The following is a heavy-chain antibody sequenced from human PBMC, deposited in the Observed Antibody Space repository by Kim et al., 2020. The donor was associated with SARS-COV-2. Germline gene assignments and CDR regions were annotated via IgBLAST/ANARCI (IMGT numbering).Heavy chain of an antibody. D-gene: IGHD1-1*01. Sequence: SETLSLTCTVSGGSISSSSYYWGWIRQPPGKGLEWIGSIYYSGSTYYNPSLKSRVTISVDTSKNQFSLKLSSVTAADTAVYYCATHYKGGMDVWGQGTTVTVSS. CDR3: ATHYKGGMDV. CDR1: GGSISSSSYY. CDR2: IYYSGST. V-gene: IGHV4-39*01. J-gene: IGHJ6*02.